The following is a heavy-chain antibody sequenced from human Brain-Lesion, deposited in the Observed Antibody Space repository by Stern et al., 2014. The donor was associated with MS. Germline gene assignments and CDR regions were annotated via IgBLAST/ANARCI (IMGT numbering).Heavy chain of an antibody. V-gene: IGHV2-5*02. Sequence: ESGPTMVKPTQTLTLTCSLSGFSITTTGVGVGWIRQPPGKAPEWLAVIYWDDDIRYNPSLKTRLTITKDTCKNQVGLTMTNMDPVDTGTYYCAYRRWGNGAWFGSWFPPWGQGILVTVSS. J-gene: IGHJ5*02. CDR2: IYWDDDI. CDR1: GFSITTTGVG. CDR3: AYRRWGNGAWFGSWFPP. D-gene: IGHD3-10*01.